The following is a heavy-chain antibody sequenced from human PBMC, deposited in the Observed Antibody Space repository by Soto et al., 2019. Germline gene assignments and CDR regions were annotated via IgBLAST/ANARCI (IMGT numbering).Heavy chain of an antibody. CDR3: ARPRIAVAGPLDSDY. CDR1: GFTFSSYS. V-gene: IGHV3-21*01. J-gene: IGHJ4*02. CDR2: ISSSSSYI. Sequence: EVQLVESGGGLVKPGGSLRLSCAASGFTFSSYSMNWVRQAPGKGLEWVSSISSSSSYIYYADSVKGRFTISRDNAKNSLYLQMNSLRAEDTAVYYCARPRIAVAGPLDSDYWGQGTLVTVSS. D-gene: IGHD6-19*01.